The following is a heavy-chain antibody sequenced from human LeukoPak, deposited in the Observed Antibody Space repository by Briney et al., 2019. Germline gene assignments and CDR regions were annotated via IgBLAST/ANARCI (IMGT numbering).Heavy chain of an antibody. Sequence: SETLSLTCNVSGGSISGSSYYWGWIRQPPGKGLEWIGYIYYSGSTNYNPSLKSRVTISADTSKNQFSLKLSSVTAADTAVYYCARTGFLEWFSAGYYYYYYMDVWGKGTTVTVSS. CDR1: GGSISGSSYY. V-gene: IGHV4-61*05. CDR2: IYYSGST. J-gene: IGHJ6*03. CDR3: ARTGFLEWFSAGYYYYYYMDV. D-gene: IGHD3-3*01.